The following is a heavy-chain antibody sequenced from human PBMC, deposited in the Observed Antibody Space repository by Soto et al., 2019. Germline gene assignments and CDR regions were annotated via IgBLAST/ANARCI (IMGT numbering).Heavy chain of an antibody. CDR1: GGSFSGYY. V-gene: IGHV4-34*01. D-gene: IGHD7-27*01. CDR3: ARAWGHAADI. Sequence: QVQLQQWGAGLLKPSETLSLTCAVYGGSFSGYYWSWIRQPPGKGLEWIGEINHSGSTNYNPSLKRRVTISVDTSKNQFSLKLSSVTAADTAVYYCARAWGHAADIWGQGTMVTVSS. CDR2: INHSGST. J-gene: IGHJ3*02.